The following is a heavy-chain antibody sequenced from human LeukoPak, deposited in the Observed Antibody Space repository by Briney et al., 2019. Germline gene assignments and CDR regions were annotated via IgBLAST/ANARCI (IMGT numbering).Heavy chain of an antibody. Sequence: GGSLRLPCAASGFTFSSYAMSWVRQAPGKGLEWVSAISGSGGSTYYADSVKGRFTISRDNSKNTLYLQMNSLRAEDTAVYYCARGYCSSTSCYVHGMDVWGQGTTVTVSS. CDR1: GFTFSSYA. CDR2: ISGSGGST. CDR3: ARGYCSSTSCYVHGMDV. D-gene: IGHD2-2*01. J-gene: IGHJ6*02. V-gene: IGHV3-23*01.